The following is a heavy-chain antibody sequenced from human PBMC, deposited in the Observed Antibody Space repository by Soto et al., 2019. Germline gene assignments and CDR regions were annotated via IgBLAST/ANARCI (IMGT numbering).Heavy chain of an antibody. CDR1: GGTFSSYA. D-gene: IGHD5-12*01. J-gene: IGHJ4*02. V-gene: IGHV1-69*12. CDR2: IIPIFGTA. CDR3: ARGVAEYYFDY. Sequence: QVQLVQSGAEVKKPGSSVKVSCKASGGTFSSYAISWVRQAPGQGLEWMGGIIPIFGTANYAQKFQGRVTITAEDTTSTAYTELSSLRSDDTAVYFCARGVAEYYFDYWGQGTLVTVSS.